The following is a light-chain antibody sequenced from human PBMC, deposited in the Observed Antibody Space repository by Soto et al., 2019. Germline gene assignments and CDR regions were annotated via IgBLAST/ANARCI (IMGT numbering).Light chain of an antibody. Sequence: ILLTQSPATLSLSPGERATLSCTASQSVSTNLDWYQQKPGQAPRLLIYDASNRATGIPARFSGSGSGRDLTLTISSLETEDFAVYYCQQRSNWPPITFGQGTRLEIK. CDR2: DAS. V-gene: IGKV3-11*02. CDR3: QQRSNWPPIT. J-gene: IGKJ5*01. CDR1: QSVSTN.